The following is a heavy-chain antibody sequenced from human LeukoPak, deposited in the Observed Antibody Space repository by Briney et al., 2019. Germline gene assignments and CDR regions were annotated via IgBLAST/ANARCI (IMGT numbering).Heavy chain of an antibody. V-gene: IGHV5-51*01. J-gene: IGHJ4*02. Sequence: GESLKISCKGSGYSFTSYWIGWVRQMPGKGLQWMGIIYPGDSDTRYSPSFQGQVIISADKSISTAYLQWSSLKASDTAVYYCARFKVDDCSSTTCYSHGFDYWGQGTMLTVS. CDR3: ARFKVDDCSSTTCYSHGFDY. CDR2: IYPGDSDT. D-gene: IGHD2-2*01. CDR1: GYSFTSYW.